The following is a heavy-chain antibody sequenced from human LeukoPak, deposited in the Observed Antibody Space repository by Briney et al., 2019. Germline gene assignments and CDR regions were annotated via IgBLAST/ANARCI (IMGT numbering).Heavy chain of an antibody. CDR3: VRGLAASSNY. V-gene: IGHV3-53*01. D-gene: IGHD1-26*01. J-gene: IGHJ4*02. CDR2: IYAGGNT. Sequence: PGGSLRLSCAASTFTVSTNYMSWVRQAPGKGLEWVSVIYAGGNTNYADSVTGRFTISRDNSKNTVYLQMNSLRAEDTAVYYCVRGLAASSNYWGQGTLVSVSS. CDR1: TFTVSTNY.